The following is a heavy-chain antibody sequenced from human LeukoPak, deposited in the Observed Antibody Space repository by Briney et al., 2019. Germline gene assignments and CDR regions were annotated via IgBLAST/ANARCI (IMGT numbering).Heavy chain of an antibody. V-gene: IGHV1-69*05. J-gene: IGHJ4*02. CDR3: ARGSDSSSWYGRSENDY. CDR1: GGTFSSYA. D-gene: IGHD6-13*01. CDR2: IIPIFGTA. Sequence: ASVKVSCKASGGTFSSYAISWVRQAPGQGLEWMGGIIPIFGTANYAQKFQGRVTITTDESTSTAYMELSSLRSEDTAVYYCARGSDSSSWYGRSENDYWGQGTLVTVSS.